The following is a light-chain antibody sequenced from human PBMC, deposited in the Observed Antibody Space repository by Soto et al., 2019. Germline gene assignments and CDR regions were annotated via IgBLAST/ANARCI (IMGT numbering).Light chain of an antibody. CDR2: RNS. CDR1: SSNIESNY. J-gene: IGLJ1*01. Sequence: QSVLTQPPSASGTPGQRVTISCSGSSSNIESNYVYWYQQLPGTAPKLLIYRNSQRPSGVPDRFSGSKSGTSASLAISGLRSEDEADYYCAAWDGSLSGRVFGTGTKLTVL. CDR3: AAWDGSLSGRV. V-gene: IGLV1-47*01.